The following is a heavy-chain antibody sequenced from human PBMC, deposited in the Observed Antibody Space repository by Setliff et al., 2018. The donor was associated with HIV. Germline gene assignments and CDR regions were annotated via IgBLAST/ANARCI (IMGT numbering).Heavy chain of an antibody. CDR1: GGSLSGYH. J-gene: IGHJ4*02. V-gene: IGHV4-34*01. CDR3: ARGGGYDRSGYYPFDY. D-gene: IGHD3-22*01. CDR2: INHSGST. Sequence: PSETLSLTCAVYGGSLSGYHWSWIRQSPEKGLEWIGEINHSGSTNYNPSLKSRVTMSVDTSKNQFSLKLSSVTAADTTVYYCARGGGYDRSGYYPFDYWSQGTPVTVSS.